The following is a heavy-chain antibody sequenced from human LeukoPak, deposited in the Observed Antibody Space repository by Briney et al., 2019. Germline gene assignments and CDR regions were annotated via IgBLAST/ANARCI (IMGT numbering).Heavy chain of an antibody. CDR2: IWYDGSNK. CDR3: ARDGDPTTVTPDY. V-gene: IGHV3-33*01. D-gene: IGHD4-17*01. CDR1: GFTFSSYG. Sequence: GGSLRLSCAASGFTFSSYGMHWVRQAPGKGLEWVAVIWYDGSNKYCADSVKGRFTISRDNSKNTLYLQMNSLRAEDTAVYYRARDGDPTTVTPDYWGQGTLVTVSS. J-gene: IGHJ4*02.